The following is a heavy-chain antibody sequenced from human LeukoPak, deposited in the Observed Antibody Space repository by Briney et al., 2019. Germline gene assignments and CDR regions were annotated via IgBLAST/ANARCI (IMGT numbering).Heavy chain of an antibody. Sequence: SVKVSCKASGGTFSSYAISWVRQAPGQGLEWMGGIIPIFGTANYAQKFQGRVTITADESTSTAYMELSSLRSEDTAVYYCARVVPNPYGDKGFYYFDYWGQGTLVTVSS. J-gene: IGHJ4*02. V-gene: IGHV1-69*01. CDR1: GGTFSSYA. CDR2: IIPIFGTA. D-gene: IGHD4-17*01. CDR3: ARVVPNPYGDKGFYYFDY.